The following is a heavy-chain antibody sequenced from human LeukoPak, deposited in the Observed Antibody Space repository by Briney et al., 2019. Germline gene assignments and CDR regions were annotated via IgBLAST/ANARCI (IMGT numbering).Heavy chain of an antibody. D-gene: IGHD3-16*01. J-gene: IGHJ3*02. CDR2: FDPEDGET. CDR3: ATSPGGPNHDAFDI. Sequence: ASVKVSCKVSGYTLTELSMHWVRQAPGKGREWMGGFDPEDGETIYAQKFQGRVTMTEDTSTDTAYMELSSLRSEDTAVYYCATSPGGPNHDAFDIWGQGTMVTVSS. V-gene: IGHV1-24*01. CDR1: GYTLTELS.